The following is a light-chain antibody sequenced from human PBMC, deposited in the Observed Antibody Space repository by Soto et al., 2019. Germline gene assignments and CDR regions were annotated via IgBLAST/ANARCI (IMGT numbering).Light chain of an antibody. V-gene: IGLV7-43*01. CDR3: LLYYGGAVV. Sequence: QAEVTQEPSLTVSPGGTGTLTCACSTGAVTSGYYPNWFQQQPGQAPRARIYSTSNKHSWKPAGFSGSLLGGKAALTLSGVRPEDEAEYYGLLYYGGAVVFGGGTKLTVL. CDR2: STS. J-gene: IGLJ2*01. CDR1: TGAVTSGYY.